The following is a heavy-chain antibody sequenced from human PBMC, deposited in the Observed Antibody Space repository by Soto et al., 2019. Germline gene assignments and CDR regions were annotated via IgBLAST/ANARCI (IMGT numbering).Heavy chain of an antibody. J-gene: IGHJ4*02. CDR2: VYSSGTT. CDR1: NTSMSSYP. D-gene: IGHD1-1*01. Sequence: SXTLSLTCTVSNTSMSSYPWGWIRLPPGKGLEWITWVYSSGTTNYKPSPKSRVTVSVDTSKNQISLQVNYVTAADTAVYYCTTYNWNDAVFEHWGQGTQVTVSS. CDR3: TTYNWNDAVFEH. V-gene: IGHV4-59*01.